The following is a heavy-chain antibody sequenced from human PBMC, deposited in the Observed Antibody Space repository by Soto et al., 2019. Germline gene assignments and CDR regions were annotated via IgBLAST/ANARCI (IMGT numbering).Heavy chain of an antibody. CDR3: ARGLRIAAASPRGE. D-gene: IGHD6-13*01. CDR2: MNPNSGNT. Sequence: ASVKVSCKASGYTFTSYDINWVRQATGQGLEWMGWMNPNSGNTGYAQKFQGRVTMTRNTSISTAYMELSSLRSEDTAVYYCARGLRIAAASPRGEWGQGTLVTVSS. V-gene: IGHV1-8*01. CDR1: GYTFTSYD. J-gene: IGHJ4*02.